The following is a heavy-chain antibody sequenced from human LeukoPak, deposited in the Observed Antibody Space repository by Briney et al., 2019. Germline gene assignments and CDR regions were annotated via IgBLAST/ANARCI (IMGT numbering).Heavy chain of an antibody. CDR2: IIPIFGTA. J-gene: IGHJ3*02. CDR3: ARGIEEDIVVVVAATPAGAFDI. V-gene: IGHV1-69*06. CDR1: GGTFSSYA. D-gene: IGHD2-15*01. Sequence: GSSVKVSCKASGGTFSSYAISWVRQAPGQGLEWMGGIIPIFGTAKYAQKFQGRVTITADKSTSTAYMELRSLRSEATAVYYCARGIEEDIVVVVAATPAGAFDIWGQGTMVTVSS.